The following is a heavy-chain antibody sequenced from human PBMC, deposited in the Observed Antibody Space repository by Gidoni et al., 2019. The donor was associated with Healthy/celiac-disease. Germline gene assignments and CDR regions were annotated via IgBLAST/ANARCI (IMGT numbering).Heavy chain of an antibody. CDR2: ISYDGSNK. CDR3: ARDFEDGSGSSGWGLHY. Sequence: QVQLVESGGGVVQPGRSVRLSCADSGFTFSRCAMHWVRQAPGKGLEWVAVISYDGSNKYYADSVKGRFTISRDNSKNTLYLQMNSLRAEDTAVYYCARDFEDGSGSSGWGLHYWGQGTLVTVSS. D-gene: IGHD3-10*01. CDR1: GFTFSRCA. V-gene: IGHV3-30-3*01. J-gene: IGHJ4*02.